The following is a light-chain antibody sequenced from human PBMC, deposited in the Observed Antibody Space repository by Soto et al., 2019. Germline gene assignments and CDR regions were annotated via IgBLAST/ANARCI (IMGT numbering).Light chain of an antibody. J-gene: IGLJ2*01. CDR3: TSYAGSNNLV. V-gene: IGLV2-8*01. CDR2: EVT. Sequence: QSALPQPPSASGSPGQSVTISCTGTSSDVGGYNHVSWYRHPPGKAPKLMIYEVTKRPSGVPDRFSGSKSGNTASLTVSGLHAEDEADYYCTSYAGSNNLVFGGGTKLTVL. CDR1: SSDVGGYNH.